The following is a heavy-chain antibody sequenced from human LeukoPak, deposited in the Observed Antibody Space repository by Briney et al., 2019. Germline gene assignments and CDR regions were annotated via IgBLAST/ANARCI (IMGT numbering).Heavy chain of an antibody. CDR2: IYPGDSNT. D-gene: IGHD2-15*01. CDR1: GYSFTSYW. J-gene: IGHJ5*02. CDR3: ARRTGCSGGSCVNWFDP. Sequence: GESLKISCKGSGYSFTSYWIGWVRQMPGKGLEWMGIIYPGDSNTRYSPSFQGQVTISADKSISTAYLQWSSLKASDTAMYYCARRTGCSGGSCVNWFDPWGQGTLVTVSS. V-gene: IGHV5-51*01.